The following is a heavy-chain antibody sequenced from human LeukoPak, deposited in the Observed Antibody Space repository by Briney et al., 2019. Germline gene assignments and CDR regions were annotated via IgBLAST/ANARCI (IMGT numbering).Heavy chain of an antibody. D-gene: IGHD1-26*01. J-gene: IGHJ5*02. Sequence: SVKVSCKASGGTFSSYAISWVRQAPGQGLEWMGGIIPIFGTANYAQKFQGRVTITADESTSTAYMELSSLRSEDTAVYYCARDPPPWQGDWFDPWGQGTLVTVS. CDR3: ARDPPPWQGDWFDP. CDR1: GGTFSSYA. V-gene: IGHV1-69*13. CDR2: IIPIFGTA.